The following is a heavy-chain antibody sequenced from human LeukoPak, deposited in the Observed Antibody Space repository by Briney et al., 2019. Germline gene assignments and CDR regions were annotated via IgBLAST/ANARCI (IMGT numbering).Heavy chain of an antibody. CDR1: GFTFSSYS. CDR2: ISSSSSYI. D-gene: IGHD6-6*01. CDR3: ARDSRSSSSTFYYYYYGMDV. Sequence: GGSLRLSCAASGFTFSSYSMNWVRQAPGKGLEWVSSISSSSSYIYYADSVKGRFTISRDNAKNSLYLQMNSLRAEDTAVYYCARDSRSSSSTFYYYYYGMDVWGQGTTVTVSS. V-gene: IGHV3-21*01. J-gene: IGHJ6*02.